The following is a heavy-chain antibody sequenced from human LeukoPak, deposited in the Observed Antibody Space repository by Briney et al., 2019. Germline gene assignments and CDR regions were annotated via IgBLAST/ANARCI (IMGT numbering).Heavy chain of an antibody. V-gene: IGHV3-23*01. Sequence: GGSLRLSCAASGFTFSSYAINWVRQATGKGLEWVSAISGSAGRTYYADSVKGRFTISRDNSKNTLYLQMNSLRAEDTAVYYCATGGYCGGDCYSRSFDLWGRGTLVTVSS. D-gene: IGHD2-21*02. CDR3: ATGGYCGGDCYSRSFDL. J-gene: IGHJ2*01. CDR1: GFTFSSYA. CDR2: ISGSAGRT.